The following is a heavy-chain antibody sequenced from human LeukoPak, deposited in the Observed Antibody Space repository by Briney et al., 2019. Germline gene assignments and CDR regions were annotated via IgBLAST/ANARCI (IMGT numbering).Heavy chain of an antibody. Sequence: PGRSLRLSCEASGFPFINHEMNWVRQAPGKGLEWLSYISSSGRTTYYADSVKGRFTISRDNAKNSLYLQMNSLRVEDTAVYYCARKKTQDRYDSSGYYYLRDSAFDVWGQGTMVTVSS. CDR2: ISSSGRTT. CDR1: GFPFINHE. J-gene: IGHJ3*01. V-gene: IGHV3-48*03. D-gene: IGHD3-22*01. CDR3: ARKKTQDRYDSSGYYYLRDSAFDV.